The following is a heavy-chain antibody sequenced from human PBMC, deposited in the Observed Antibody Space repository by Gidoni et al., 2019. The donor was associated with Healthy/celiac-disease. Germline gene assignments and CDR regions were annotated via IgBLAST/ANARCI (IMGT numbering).Heavy chain of an antibody. CDR2: IRDSGDST. CDR1: GSTLSSYA. D-gene: IGHD6-13*01. CDR3: AKDRTRRNSSLFDP. Sequence: EVQPLESGGGLVQPGGSLRLSCAASGSTLSSYAMSWVRQASGKGLEWVSAIRDSGDSTYYADSVKGRFTISRDNSKNTLYLQMNSLRAEDTAVYYCAKDRTRRNSSLFDPWGQGTLVTVSS. J-gene: IGHJ5*02. V-gene: IGHV3-23*01.